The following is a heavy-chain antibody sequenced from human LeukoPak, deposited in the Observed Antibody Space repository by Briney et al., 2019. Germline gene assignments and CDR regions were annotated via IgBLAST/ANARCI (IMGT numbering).Heavy chain of an antibody. V-gene: IGHV3-23*01. J-gene: IGHJ6*03. CDR3: AKLWGSGLTDYYYHMDV. CDR2: ISGSGGYT. Sequence: GGSLRLSCAASGFTFSSYAMSWVRQAPGKGLEWVSAISGSGGYTYFADSVRGRFTISRDNSKKTLYLQIKSLRTEDTAVYYCAKLWGSGLTDYYYHMDVWGKGTTVTISS. CDR1: GFTFSSYA. D-gene: IGHD3-10*01.